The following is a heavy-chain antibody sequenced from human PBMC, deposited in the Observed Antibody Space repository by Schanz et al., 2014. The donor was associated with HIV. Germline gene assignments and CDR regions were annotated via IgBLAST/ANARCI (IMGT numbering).Heavy chain of an antibody. CDR1: GYTFTNYF. CDR3: ARGETFEKQLWILELFPPDS. J-gene: IGHJ4*02. D-gene: IGHD2-2*03. Sequence: QVQLVQSGAEVKKPGASVKVSCKASGYTFTNYFIHWVRQAPGQGLEWMGWINPNSGDTDYAQKFQGRVTMTRDTSISTAYMELSRLRSDDTAVYYCARGETFEKQLWILELFPPDSWGQGTLVTVSS. V-gene: IGHV1-2*02. CDR2: INPNSGDT.